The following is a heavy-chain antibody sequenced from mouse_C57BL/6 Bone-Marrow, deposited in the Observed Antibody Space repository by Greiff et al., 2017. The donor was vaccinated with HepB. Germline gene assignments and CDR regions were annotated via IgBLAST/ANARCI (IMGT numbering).Heavy chain of an antibody. J-gene: IGHJ2*01. CDR1: GFTFSSYA. CDR3: TRATIGITTVAFDY. D-gene: IGHD1-1*01. Sequence: EVKVVESGEGLVKPGGSLKLSCAASGFTFSSYAMSWVRQTPEKRLEWVAYISSGGDYIYYADTVKGRFTISRDIARNTLYLQMSSLKSEDTAMYYCTRATIGITTVAFDYWGQGTTLTVSS. V-gene: IGHV5-9-1*02. CDR2: ISSGGDYI.